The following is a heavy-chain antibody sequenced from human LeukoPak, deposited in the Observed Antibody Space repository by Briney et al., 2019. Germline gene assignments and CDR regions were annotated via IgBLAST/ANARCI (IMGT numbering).Heavy chain of an antibody. CDR2: ITWDATKT. Sequence: GGSLRLSCAASGFTFDDYSMHWVRQAPGRGLEWVSLITWDATKTYYADSVRGRFTVSRDDSKNSLYLQMNSLTTEDTALYYCAKGRIPGTTSTFNYFDYWGQGTLVSVSS. CDR1: GFTFDDYS. CDR3: AKGRIPGTTSTFNYFDY. J-gene: IGHJ4*02. V-gene: IGHV3-43*01. D-gene: IGHD5-24*01.